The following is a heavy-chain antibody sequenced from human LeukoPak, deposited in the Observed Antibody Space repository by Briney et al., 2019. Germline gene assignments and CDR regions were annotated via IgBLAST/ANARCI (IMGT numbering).Heavy chain of an antibody. D-gene: IGHD7-27*01. J-gene: IGHJ6*02. V-gene: IGHV1-8*01. Sequence: APVKVSCKASGYTFTSYDINWVRQATGQGLEWMGWMNPNSGNTGYAQKFQGRVTMTRNTSISTAYMELSSLRSEDTAVYYCARVLGGSNWGNYYYYGMDVWGQGTTVTVSS. CDR2: MNPNSGNT. CDR3: ARVLGGSNWGNYYYYGMDV. CDR1: GYTFTSYD.